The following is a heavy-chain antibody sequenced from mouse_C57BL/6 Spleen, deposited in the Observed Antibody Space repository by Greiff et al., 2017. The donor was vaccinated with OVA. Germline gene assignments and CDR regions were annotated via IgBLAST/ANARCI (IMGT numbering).Heavy chain of an antibody. J-gene: IGHJ4*01. D-gene: IGHD1-1*01. CDR2: ITPNYGTT. CDR3: ARTYSGSSYYYYAMDY. Sequence: EVKLQESGPELVKPGASVKISCKASGYSFTDYNMNWVKQSNGKSLEWIGVITPNYGTTSYNQKFKGKATLTVEPSSSTAYMQLNSLTSEDSSVYYCARTYSGSSYYYYAMDYWGQGTSVTVSS. CDR1: GYSFTDYN. V-gene: IGHV1-39*01.